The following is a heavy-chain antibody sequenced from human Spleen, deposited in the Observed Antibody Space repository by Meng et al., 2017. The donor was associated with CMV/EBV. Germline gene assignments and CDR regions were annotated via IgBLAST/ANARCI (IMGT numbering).Heavy chain of an antibody. Sequence: GGSLRLSCAASGFTFHDYAMHWVRQAPGKGLEWVSTISAGGGSTYYADSVKGRFTISRDNSKNTLFLQMNSLRAEDTAVYYCAKATSRYGSGSYSFDYWGQGTLVTVSS. J-gene: IGHJ4*02. CDR1: GFTFHDYA. V-gene: IGHV3-23*01. CDR2: ISAGGGST. D-gene: IGHD3-10*01. CDR3: AKATSRYGSGSYSFDY.